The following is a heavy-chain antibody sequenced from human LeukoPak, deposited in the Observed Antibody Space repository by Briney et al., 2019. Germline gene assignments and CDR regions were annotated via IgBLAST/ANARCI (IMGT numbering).Heavy chain of an antibody. J-gene: IGHJ4*02. Sequence: SGTLSLTCAVSGGSISSSNWWSWVRQPPGKGLEWIGESYHSGSTNYNPSLKSRVTISVDKSKNQFSLKLSSVTAADAAVHYCARYSSWYDFDYWGQGTLVTVSS. CDR1: GGSISSSNW. V-gene: IGHV4-4*02. CDR3: ARYSSWYDFDY. CDR2: SYHSGST. D-gene: IGHD6-13*01.